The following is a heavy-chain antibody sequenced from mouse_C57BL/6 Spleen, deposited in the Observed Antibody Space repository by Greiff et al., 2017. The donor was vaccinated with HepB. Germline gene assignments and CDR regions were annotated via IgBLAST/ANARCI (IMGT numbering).Heavy chain of an antibody. D-gene: IGHD2-3*01. CDR3: ASHDGYYANYYAMDY. J-gene: IGHJ4*01. CDR1: GFSLTSYA. Sequence: QVQLKESGPGLVAPSQSLSITCTVSGFSLTSYAISWVRQPPGKGLEWLGVIWTGGGTNYNSALKSRLSISKDNSKSQVFLKMNSLQTDDTARYYCASHDGYYANYYAMDYWGQGTSVTVSS. V-gene: IGHV2-9-1*01. CDR2: IWTGGGT.